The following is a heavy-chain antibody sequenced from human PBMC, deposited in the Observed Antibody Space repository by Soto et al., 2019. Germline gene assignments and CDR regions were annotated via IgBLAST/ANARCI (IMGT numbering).Heavy chain of an antibody. V-gene: IGHV4-30-4*01. CDR3: ARVFRAPQWFDP. CDR2: IYYSGST. J-gene: IGHJ5*02. Sequence: PSETLSLTCTVSGGSISSGDYYWSWIRQPPGKGLEWIGYIYYSGSTYYNPSLKSRVTISVDTSKNQFSLKLSSVTAADTAVYYCARVFRAPQWFDPWRQGTLVTVSS. CDR1: GGSISSGDYY.